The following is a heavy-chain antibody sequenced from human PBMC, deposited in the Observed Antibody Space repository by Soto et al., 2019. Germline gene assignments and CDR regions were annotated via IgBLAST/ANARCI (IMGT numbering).Heavy chain of an antibody. CDR2: ISAHNGNT. CDR3: ARVRYGDY. V-gene: IGHV1-18*01. D-gene: IGHD1-1*01. J-gene: IGHJ4*02. Sequence: QVHLVQSGAEVKKPGASVKVSCKGSGYAFTTYGITWVRQAPGQGLEWMGWISAHNGNTNYAQKLQGRVTVTRDTSTSTAYMELRSLRSYDTAVYYCARVRYGDYWGQGALVTVSS. CDR1: GYAFTTYG.